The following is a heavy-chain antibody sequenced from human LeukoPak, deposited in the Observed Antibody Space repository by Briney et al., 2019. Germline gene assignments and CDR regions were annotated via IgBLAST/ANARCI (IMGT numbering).Heavy chain of an antibody. V-gene: IGHV3-20*04. CDR3: ARAVLRGYFLGVFDY. CDR1: GFTFDDYG. Sequence: GGSLRLSCAASGFTFDDYGMSWVRQAPGKGLEWVSGINWNGGSTGYADSVKGRFTISRDNAKNSLYLQMNSLRAEDTAVYYCARAVLRGYFLGVFDYWGQGTLVTVSS. J-gene: IGHJ4*02. D-gene: IGHD3-16*01. CDR2: INWNGGST.